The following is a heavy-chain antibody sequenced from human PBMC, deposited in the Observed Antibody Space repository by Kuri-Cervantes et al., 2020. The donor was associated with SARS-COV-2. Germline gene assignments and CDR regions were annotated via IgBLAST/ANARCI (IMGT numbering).Heavy chain of an antibody. J-gene: IGHJ4*02. CDR3: TRGQSNYGFWSGRPGMVYFDY. CDR2: IRSKANSYAT. V-gene: IGHV3-73*01. D-gene: IGHD3-3*01. CDR1: GFTFSGSA. Sequence: GESLKISCAASGFTFSGSAMHWVRQASGKGLEWVGRIRSKANSYATAYAASVKGRFTISRDDSKNTAYLQMNSLKTEDTAMYFCTRGQSNYGFWSGRPGMVYFDYWGQGALVTVSS.